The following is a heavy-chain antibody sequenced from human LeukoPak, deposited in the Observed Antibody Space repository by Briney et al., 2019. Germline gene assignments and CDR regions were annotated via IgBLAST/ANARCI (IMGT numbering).Heavy chain of an antibody. V-gene: IGHV3-30*04. CDR1: GFTFSTYA. J-gene: IGHJ4*02. CDR3: TRDLTGHYSIDY. D-gene: IGHD3-22*01. Sequence: GGSLRLSCAASGFTFSTYAIHWVRQAPGKGLEWVAFISNNGRNKDYADSVKGRFTISRDNSKDTLYLQVNSLRPDDTAVYYCTRDLTGHYSIDYWGQGTLVTVSS. CDR2: ISNNGRNK.